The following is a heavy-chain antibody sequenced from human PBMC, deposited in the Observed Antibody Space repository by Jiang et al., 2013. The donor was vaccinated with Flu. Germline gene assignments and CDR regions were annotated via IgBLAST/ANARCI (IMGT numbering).Heavy chain of an antibody. V-gene: IGHV5-10-1*01. Sequence: YGAEVKKPGESLRISCKGSGYSFTSYWISWVRQMPGKGLEWMGRIDPSDSYTNYSPSFQGHVTISADKSISTAYLQWSSLKASDTAMYYCARHLIAAAGSLHYYGMDVWGQGTTVTVSS. CDR3: ARHLIAAAGSLHYYGMDV. D-gene: IGHD6-13*01. J-gene: IGHJ6*02. CDR2: IDPSDSYT. CDR1: GYSFTSYW.